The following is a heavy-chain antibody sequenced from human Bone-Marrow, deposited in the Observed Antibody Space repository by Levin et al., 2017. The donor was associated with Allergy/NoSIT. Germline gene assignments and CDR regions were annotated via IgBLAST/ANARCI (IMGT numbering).Heavy chain of an antibody. V-gene: IGHV3-23*01. CDR1: GFTFSRYA. J-gene: IGHJ4*02. CDR2: VNNGGNA. D-gene: IGHD6-19*01. Sequence: GGSLRLSCAASGFTFSRYAMSWVRQAPGRGLEWVASVNNGGNAYYGGSVRGRFTVSRDNSKNTLDLQMNSLRDDDTATYYCAKDHPSSGWPAFEYWGQGILVTVSS. CDR3: AKDHPSSGWPAFEY.